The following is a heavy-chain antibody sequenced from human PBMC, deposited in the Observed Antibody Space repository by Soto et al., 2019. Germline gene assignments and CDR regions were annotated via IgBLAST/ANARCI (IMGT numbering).Heavy chain of an antibody. CDR2: IIPILGIA. D-gene: IGHD2-8*01. CDR1: GGTFSSYT. CDR3: ARGLIVLMVYAVNYAFDI. J-gene: IGHJ3*02. V-gene: IGHV1-69*02. Sequence: QVQLVQSGAEVKKPGSSVKVSCKASGGTFSSYTISWVRQAPGQGLEWMGRIIPILGIANYAQKFQGRVTITADKTTSTAYMELSSLRSEDTAVYYCARGLIVLMVYAVNYAFDIWGQGTMVTVSS.